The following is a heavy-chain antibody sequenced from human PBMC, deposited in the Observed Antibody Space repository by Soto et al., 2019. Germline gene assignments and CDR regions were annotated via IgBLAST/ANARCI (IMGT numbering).Heavy chain of an antibody. J-gene: IGHJ4*02. Sequence: ASVKVSCKTSGYTFTSYYIHWVRQAPGQGLEWMGVINLSGGSTSHAQKFQGRVTMTGDTSTRTVYMEMSSLKSEDTAVYYCAKAYNGYAPWYFDYWGQGTLVTVSS. D-gene: IGHD5-12*01. V-gene: IGHV1-46*01. CDR1: GYTFTSYY. CDR2: INLSGGST. CDR3: AKAYNGYAPWYFDY.